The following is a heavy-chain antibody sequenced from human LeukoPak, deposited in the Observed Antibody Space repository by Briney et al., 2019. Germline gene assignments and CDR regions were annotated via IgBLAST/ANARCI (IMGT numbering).Heavy chain of an antibody. CDR3: TTAPGVTFDI. CDR1: GFTFSVSA. Sequence: GGSLKLSCAASGFTFSVSAIHWVRQAPGKGLEWVGRVRTRTNNFATAYAVSVKGRFTVSRDDSKNTLYLQMNSLKAEDTAVYYCTTAPGVTFDIWGQGTMVTVSS. CDR2: VRTRTNNFAT. J-gene: IGHJ3*02. V-gene: IGHV3-73*01. D-gene: IGHD3-22*01.